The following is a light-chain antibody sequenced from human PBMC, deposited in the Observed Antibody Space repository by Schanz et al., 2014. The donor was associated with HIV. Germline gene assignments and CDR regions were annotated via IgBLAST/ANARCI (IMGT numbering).Light chain of an antibody. Sequence: QSVLTQPPSVSGAPGQRVTISCTGSRSNIGAGYDVHWYQQLPGAAPKLLIYANTNRPSGVPDRFSGSKSGTSASLAITGLQAEDEADYYCQSYDSSLSGLWVFGGGTKLTVL. J-gene: IGLJ3*02. CDR2: ANT. CDR1: RSNIGAGYD. CDR3: QSYDSSLSGLWV. V-gene: IGLV1-40*01.